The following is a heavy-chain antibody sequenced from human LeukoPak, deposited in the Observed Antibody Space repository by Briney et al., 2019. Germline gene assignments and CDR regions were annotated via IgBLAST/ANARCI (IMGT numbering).Heavy chain of an antibody. CDR2: IYHSGST. Sequence: SGTLSLTCAVSGDSISSSNWWSWVRQPPGKGLEWIGEIYHSGSTNYNPSLKSRVIISVDKSKNQFSLKLSYVTAADTAVYYCARVPGSRAFDYWGQGTLVTVSS. D-gene: IGHD6-13*01. J-gene: IGHJ4*02. V-gene: IGHV4-4*02. CDR3: ARVPGSRAFDY. CDR1: GDSISSSNW.